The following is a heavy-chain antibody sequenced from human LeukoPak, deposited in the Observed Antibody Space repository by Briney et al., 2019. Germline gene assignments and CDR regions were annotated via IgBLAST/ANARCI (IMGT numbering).Heavy chain of an antibody. CDR3: ARDWGKGDY. V-gene: IGHV3-33*08. D-gene: IGHD3-16*01. J-gene: IGHJ4*02. Sequence: GGSLRLSCAASGFTFSSYDMHWVRQAPGKGLEWVSLIWYDGSNKYYADSVKGRFTISRDNSKNTLYLQMNSLRAEDTAVYYCARDWGKGDYWGQGTLVTVSS. CDR2: IWYDGSNK. CDR1: GFTFSSYD.